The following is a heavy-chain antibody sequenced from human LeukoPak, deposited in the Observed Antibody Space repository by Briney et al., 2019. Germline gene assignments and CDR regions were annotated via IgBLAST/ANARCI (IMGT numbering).Heavy chain of an antibody. J-gene: IGHJ4*02. CDR1: GGSISSYY. CDR2: IYFSGST. Sequence: PSEALSLTCTVSGGSISSYYWSWIRQPPGKGLEYIGYIYFSGSTNYNPSLKSRVTISVDTSKNQFSLKLSSVTAADTAVYYCARDGGKGWLWFDYWGQGTLVTVSS. V-gene: IGHV4-59*01. D-gene: IGHD3-9*01. CDR3: ARDGGKGWLWFDY.